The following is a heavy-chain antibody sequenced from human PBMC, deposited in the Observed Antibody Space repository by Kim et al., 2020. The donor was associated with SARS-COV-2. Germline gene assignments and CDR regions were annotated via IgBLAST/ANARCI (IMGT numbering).Heavy chain of an antibody. Sequence: SVKVSCKASGGTFSSYAISWLRQAPGQGLEWMGGVIPIFGTANYAQKFQGRVTITADESTSTAHMELSSLRSEHTAVYYCARGLSSIAARPVSPHYWYF. CDR3: ARGLSSIAARPVSPHYWYF. CDR2: VIPIFGTA. J-gene: IGHJ2*01. CDR1: GGTFSSYA. D-gene: IGHD6-6*01. V-gene: IGHV1-69*13.